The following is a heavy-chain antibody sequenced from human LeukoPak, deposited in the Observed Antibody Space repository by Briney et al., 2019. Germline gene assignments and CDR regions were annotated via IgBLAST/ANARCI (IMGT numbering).Heavy chain of an antibody. Sequence: ESXXIXXKGXXYXXTSYXIXXVRRMPGKGLEWMGIIYPGASATRYSPSFQGQVTISADKSISTAYLQWSSLKASDTAMYYCARHGYDSSGYPTYDAFDIWGQGTMVTVSS. CDR3: ARHGYDSSGYPTYDAFDI. CDR1: XYXXTSYX. D-gene: IGHD3-22*01. V-gene: IGHV5-51*01. CDR2: IYPGASAT. J-gene: IGHJ3*02.